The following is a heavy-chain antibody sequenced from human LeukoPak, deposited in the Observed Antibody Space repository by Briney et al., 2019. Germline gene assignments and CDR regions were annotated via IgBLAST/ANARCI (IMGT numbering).Heavy chain of an antibody. CDR1: GYTFTGYY. V-gene: IGHV1-2*02. J-gene: IGHJ4*02. CDR3: ARGLFVDYYDSSGPRGYFDY. CDR2: INPNSGGT. D-gene: IGHD3-22*01. Sequence: ASVKVSCKASGYTFTGYYMHWVRQAPGQGLEWMGWINPNSGGTNYAQKFQGRVTMTRDTSISTAYMELSRLRSDDTAVYYCARGLFVDYYDSSGPRGYFDYWGQGTLVTVSS.